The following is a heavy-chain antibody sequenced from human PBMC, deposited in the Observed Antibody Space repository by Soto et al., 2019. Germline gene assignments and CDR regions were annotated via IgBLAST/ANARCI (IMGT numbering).Heavy chain of an antibody. CDR3: ARDVWHCSSNRCYFYGMDV. J-gene: IGHJ6*02. V-gene: IGHV3-30-3*01. D-gene: IGHD2-2*01. CDR2: MSSDGSNK. Sequence: QVQLVESGGGVVQPGRSLRLSCAASGFTFSSYSMHWVRQAPGKGLEWVAVMSSDGSNKYYADSVKGRFTISRDNSKNTVYLQMNSLRAEDTAVYYCARDVWHCSSNRCYFYGMDVWGQGTTVTVSS. CDR1: GFTFSSYS.